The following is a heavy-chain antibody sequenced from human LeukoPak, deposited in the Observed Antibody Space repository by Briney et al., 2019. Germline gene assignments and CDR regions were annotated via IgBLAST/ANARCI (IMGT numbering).Heavy chain of an antibody. CDR3: ARDTGGIAAAGVPDY. D-gene: IGHD6-13*01. CDR1: GFTFSSYA. CDR2: ISGSGGST. Sequence: GGSLRLSCAASGFTFSSYAMSWVRQAPGKGLEWVSAISGSGGSTYYADSVKGRFTISRDNAKNSLYLQMNSLRAEDTAVYYCARDTGGIAAAGVPDYWGQGTLVTVSS. J-gene: IGHJ4*02. V-gene: IGHV3-23*01.